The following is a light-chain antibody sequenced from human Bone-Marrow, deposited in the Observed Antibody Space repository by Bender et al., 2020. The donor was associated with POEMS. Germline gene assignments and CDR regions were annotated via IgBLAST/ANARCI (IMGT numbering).Light chain of an antibody. V-gene: IGLV2-14*02. CDR2: EVT. J-gene: IGLJ2*01. CDR1: SSDVGSYNL. CDR3: SSFASTNTLV. Sequence: QSALTQPASVSGSPGQSITISCTGTSSDVGSYNLVSWYQQHPGKAPKLMIYEVTYRSSGVSNRFSGSKSGNTASLTISGLQAEDEADYYCSSFASTNTLVFGGGTKLTVL.